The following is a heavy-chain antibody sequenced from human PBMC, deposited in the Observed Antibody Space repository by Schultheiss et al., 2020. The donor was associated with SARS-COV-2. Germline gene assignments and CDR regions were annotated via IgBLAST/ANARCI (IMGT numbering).Heavy chain of an antibody. CDR3: ARKAWDIVVVPAAPPLGLEGEFDY. J-gene: IGHJ4*02. D-gene: IGHD2-2*01. CDR2: FIPIFGSA. V-gene: IGHV1-69*13. Sequence: SVKVSCKASGGTFSSYAISWVRQAPGQGLEWMGSFIPIFGSAKYAQKFQGRLTITADESTSTVYMDLNSLRAEDTAVYYCARKAWDIVVVPAAPPLGLEGEFDYWGQGTLVTVSS. CDR1: GGTFSSYA.